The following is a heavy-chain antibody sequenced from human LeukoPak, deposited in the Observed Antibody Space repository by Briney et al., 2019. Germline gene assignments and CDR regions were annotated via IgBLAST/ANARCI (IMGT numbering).Heavy chain of an antibody. Sequence: SVKVSCKASGGTFSSYAISWVRQAPGQGLEWMGGIIPIFGTANYAQKFQGRVTITADESTSTAYMELSSLRSEDTAVYYCARASPYGSGSYYNADHPAHFDYWGQGTLVTVSS. CDR1: GGTFSSYA. D-gene: IGHD3-10*01. J-gene: IGHJ4*02. CDR3: ARASPYGSGSYYNADHPAHFDY. V-gene: IGHV1-69*13. CDR2: IIPIFGTA.